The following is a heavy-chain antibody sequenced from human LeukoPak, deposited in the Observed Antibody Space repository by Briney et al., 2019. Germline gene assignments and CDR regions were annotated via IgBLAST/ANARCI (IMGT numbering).Heavy chain of an antibody. J-gene: IGHJ3*02. Sequence: GGSLRLSCAASGFTFSSYGMHWVRQAPGKGLEWVAVIWDDGSNKYYADSVKGRFTISRDNSKNTLYLQMNSLRAEDTALYDCARRWDDAFDIWGQGTMVTVSS. CDR3: ARRWDDAFDI. V-gene: IGHV3-33*01. CDR1: GFTFSSYG. CDR2: IWDDGSNK. D-gene: IGHD1-26*01.